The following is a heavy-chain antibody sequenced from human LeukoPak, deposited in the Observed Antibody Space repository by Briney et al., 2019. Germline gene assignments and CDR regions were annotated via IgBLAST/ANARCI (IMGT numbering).Heavy chain of an antibody. CDR2: IYYSGST. CDR3: ARSTVIMVTTDTFDY. Sequence: SETLSLTCTVSGGSISSSSYYWGWSRQPPGKGLEWIGSIYYSGSTYYNPSLKSRVTISVDTSKNQFSLKLSSVTAADTAVYYCARSTVIMVTTDTFDYWGQGTLVTVSS. D-gene: IGHD3-10*01. J-gene: IGHJ4*02. V-gene: IGHV4-39*01. CDR1: GGSISSSSYY.